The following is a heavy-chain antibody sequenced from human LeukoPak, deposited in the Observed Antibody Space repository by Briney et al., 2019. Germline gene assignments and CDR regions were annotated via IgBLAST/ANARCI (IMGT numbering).Heavy chain of an antibody. Sequence: GGSLRLSCAASGFTFSSYGMYWVRQAPGKGLEWVAVIWYDGSNKYYADSVKGRFTISRDNSKNTLYLQMNSLRAEDTAVYYCARDRGYSGYGYFDYWGQGTLVTVSS. CDR2: IWYDGSNK. V-gene: IGHV3-33*01. J-gene: IGHJ4*02. D-gene: IGHD5-12*01. CDR3: ARDRGYSGYGYFDY. CDR1: GFTFSSYG.